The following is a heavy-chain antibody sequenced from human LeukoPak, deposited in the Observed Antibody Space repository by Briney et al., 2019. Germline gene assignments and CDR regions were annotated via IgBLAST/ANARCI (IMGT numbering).Heavy chain of an antibody. CDR2: IYYSGST. V-gene: IGHV4-34*01. CDR3: ARHARARHYDSSGYCPDY. D-gene: IGHD3-22*01. Sequence: PSETLSLTCAVDGGSFSGFYWSWIRQPPGKGLEWIGSIYYSGSTFYNPSLKSRVTISVDTSKNQFSLKLSSVTAADAAVYYCARHARARHYDSSGYCPDYWGQGTLVTVSS. CDR1: GGSFSGFY. J-gene: IGHJ4*02.